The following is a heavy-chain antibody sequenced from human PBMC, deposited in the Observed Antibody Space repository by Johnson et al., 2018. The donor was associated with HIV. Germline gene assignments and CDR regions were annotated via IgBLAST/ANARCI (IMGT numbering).Heavy chain of an antibody. Sequence: QVQLVESGGGVVQPGRSLRHSCAASGFTFSSYGMHWVRQAPGKGLEWVAVISYDGSNKYYADSVKGRFTISRDNSKNTLYLQMNSLRAEDTAVYYCARGGITMIVVVISPPDAFDIWGQGTMVTVSS. J-gene: IGHJ3*02. D-gene: IGHD3-22*01. V-gene: IGHV3-30*03. CDR1: GFTFSSYG. CDR2: ISYDGSNK. CDR3: ARGGITMIVVVISPPDAFDI.